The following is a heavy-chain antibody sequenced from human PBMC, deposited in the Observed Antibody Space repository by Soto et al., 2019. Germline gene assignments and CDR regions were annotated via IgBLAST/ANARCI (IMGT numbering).Heavy chain of an antibody. CDR3: AKRFTIFGVVKLSSDIVY. D-gene: IGHD3-3*01. Sequence: VQLLESGGRLVQPGGSLRLSCAASGFTFSSHAMSWVRQAPGKGLEWDSGISGSGSNTYYADSVKGRFTISSDNSKITLYLQMSSRRDEVTALYYCAKRFTIFGVVKLSSDIVYCGQGTRIT. V-gene: IGHV3-23*01. CDR1: GFTFSSHA. J-gene: IGHJ4*02. CDR2: ISGSGSNT.